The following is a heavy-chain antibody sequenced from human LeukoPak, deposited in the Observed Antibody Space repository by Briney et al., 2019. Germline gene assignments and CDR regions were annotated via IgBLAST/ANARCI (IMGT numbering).Heavy chain of an antibody. CDR1: GGSISSYY. V-gene: IGHV4-59*08. D-gene: IGHD1-26*01. CDR3: ARLIVGTTYHAFDI. Sequence: SETLSLTCTVSGGSISSYYGSWLRQPPGKGREWMGYIYYSGSTNYNPSLKSRVTISVHTSKKHFSLNLSSVTAPDTAVYYCARLIVGTTYHAFDIWGQGTMVTVSS. CDR2: IYYSGST. J-gene: IGHJ3*02.